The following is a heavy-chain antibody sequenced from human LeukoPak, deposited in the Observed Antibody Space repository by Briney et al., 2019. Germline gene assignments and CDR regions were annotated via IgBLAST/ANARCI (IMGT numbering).Heavy chain of an antibody. D-gene: IGHD2-2*01. CDR2: IYYSGST. J-gene: IGHJ4*02. CDR1: GGSFSGYY. CDR3: ARFKVPAATFDY. V-gene: IGHV4-30-4*08. Sequence: SSETLSLTCAVYGGSFSGYYWSWIRQPPGKGLEWIGYIYYSGSTYYNPSLKSRVTISVDTSKNQFSLKLSSVTAADTAVYYCARFKVPAATFDYWGQGTLVTVSS.